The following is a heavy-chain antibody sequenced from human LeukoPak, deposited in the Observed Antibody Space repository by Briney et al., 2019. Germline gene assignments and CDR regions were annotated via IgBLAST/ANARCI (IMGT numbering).Heavy chain of an antibody. CDR3: VKAILFGSISYYAD. D-gene: IGHD3-22*01. J-gene: IGHJ4*02. CDR1: GFTFSNFP. V-gene: IGHV3-64D*09. CDR2: VSSDGGST. Sequence: PGGSLRLSCSASGFTFSNFPMHWVRQAPGKGLEYVSAVSSDGGSTYYADSVRGRFTISRDNSKSTLSLQMGSLRAEDTAVYYCVKAILFGSISYYADWGQGTLVTVSS.